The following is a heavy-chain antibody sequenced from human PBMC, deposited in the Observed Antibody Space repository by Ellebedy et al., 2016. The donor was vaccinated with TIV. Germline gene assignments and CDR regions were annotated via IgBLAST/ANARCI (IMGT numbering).Heavy chain of an antibody. CDR3: ARDRYYFDY. Sequence: GESLKISCAASGFTFSSYWMSWVRQAPGKGLEWVANIKQDGSEKYYVDSVKGRFTISRDNAKNSLYLQMNSLRAEDTAVYYCARDRYYFDYWGQGTLVTVSS. CDR1: GFTFSSYW. V-gene: IGHV3-7*04. CDR2: IKQDGSEK. J-gene: IGHJ4*02.